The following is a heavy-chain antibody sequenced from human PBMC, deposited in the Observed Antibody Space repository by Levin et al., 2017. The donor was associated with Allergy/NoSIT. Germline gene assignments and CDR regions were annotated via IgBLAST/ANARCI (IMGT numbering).Heavy chain of an antibody. J-gene: IGHJ5*02. V-gene: IGHV1-69*04. CDR2: IIPILGIA. CDR1: GGTFSSYA. CDR3: ARECTWIQLWHNWFDP. Sequence: AGESLKISCKASGGTFSSYAISWVRQAPGQGLEWMGRIIPILGIANYAQKFQGRVTITADKSTSTAYMELSSLRSEDTAVYYCARECTWIQLWHNWFDPWGQGTLVTVSS. D-gene: IGHD5-18*01.